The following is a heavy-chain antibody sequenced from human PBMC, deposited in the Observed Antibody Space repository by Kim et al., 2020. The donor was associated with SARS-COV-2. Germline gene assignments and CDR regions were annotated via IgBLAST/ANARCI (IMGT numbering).Heavy chain of an antibody. J-gene: IGHJ3*02. D-gene: IGHD6-13*01. Sequence: GGSLRLSCAPSGFTFSDAWMSWVRQAPGKGLEWVGRIKNKADGGTTDHAAPVKGRFTISRDDSENTLYLQMNSLKAEDTAVYFCTKNPYSSSFEIWGQGTMVIVSS. CDR1: GFTFSDAW. CDR2: IKNKADGGTT. CDR3: TKNPYSSSFEI. V-gene: IGHV3-15*01.